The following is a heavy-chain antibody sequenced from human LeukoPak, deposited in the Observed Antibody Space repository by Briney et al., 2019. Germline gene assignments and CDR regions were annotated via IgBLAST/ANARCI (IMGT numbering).Heavy chain of an antibody. J-gene: IGHJ4*02. CDR1: GGSFSGYY. Sequence: PSETLSLTCAVYGGSFSGYYWSWIRQPPGKGLEWIGEINHSGSTNYNPSLKSRVTISVDTSKNQFSLKLSSVTAADTAVYYCARARTMVRGVSTVFDYWGQGTLVTVSS. CDR2: INHSGST. CDR3: ARARTMVRGVSTVFDY. D-gene: IGHD3-10*01. V-gene: IGHV4-34*01.